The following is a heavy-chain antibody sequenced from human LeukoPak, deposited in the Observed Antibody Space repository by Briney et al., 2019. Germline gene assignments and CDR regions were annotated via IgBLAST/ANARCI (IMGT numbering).Heavy chain of an antibody. J-gene: IGHJ3*02. Sequence: KPSQTLSLTCTVSGGSISSGDYYWSWIRQPPGKGLEWIGYIYYSGSTYYNPSLKSRVTISVDTSKNQFSLKLSSVTAADTAVYYCARDRLCSSTSCPRWGDAFDIWGQGTMVTVSS. V-gene: IGHV4-30-4*01. CDR2: IYYSGST. CDR3: ARDRLCSSTSCPRWGDAFDI. D-gene: IGHD2-2*01. CDR1: GGSISSGDYY.